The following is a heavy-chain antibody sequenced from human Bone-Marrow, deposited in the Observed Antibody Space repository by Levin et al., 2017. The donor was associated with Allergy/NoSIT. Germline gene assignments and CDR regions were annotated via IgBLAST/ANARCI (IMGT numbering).Heavy chain of an antibody. CDR3: AKEVSSYYFHYFHS. J-gene: IGHJ4*02. V-gene: IGHV3-9*01. Sequence: GGSLRLSCVASGFTFDAYAMHWVRLSPGGGLEWVSGIRWDSNIITYADSVRGRFTISRDNAKNSVYLEMNSLKVEDTGFYYCAKEVSSYYFHYFHSWGQGTLVTVS. CDR2: IRWDSNII. D-gene: IGHD3-22*01. CDR1: GFTFDAYA.